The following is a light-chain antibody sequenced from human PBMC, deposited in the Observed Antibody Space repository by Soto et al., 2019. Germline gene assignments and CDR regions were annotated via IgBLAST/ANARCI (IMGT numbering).Light chain of an antibody. J-gene: IGKJ1*01. Sequence: EIVLTQSPGTLSLSPGERASLSCRASQSVSSTYLAWYQQKPGQAPRLLIYGASSRATGIPDRFSGSGSGTDFTLTISSLEPEDFAVYYCHQRSNWPPGTFGQGTKVDI. CDR3: HQRSNWPPGT. V-gene: IGKV3D-20*02. CDR2: GAS. CDR1: QSVSSTY.